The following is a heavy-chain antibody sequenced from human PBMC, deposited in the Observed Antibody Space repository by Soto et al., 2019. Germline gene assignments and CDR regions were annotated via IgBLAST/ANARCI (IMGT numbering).Heavy chain of an antibody. V-gene: IGHV4-38-2*01. CDR2: IYHSGST. Sequence: QVQLQESGPGLVKPSETLSLTCAVSGYSISSGYYWGWIRQPPGKGLEWIGSIYHSGSTYYNPSLKGRVTISVDTFKNQFSLKLSSVTAADTAVYYCAGTYSSSRLRGDAFDIWGQGTMVTVSS. CDR1: GYSISSGYY. CDR3: AGTYSSSRLRGDAFDI. J-gene: IGHJ3*02. D-gene: IGHD6-13*01.